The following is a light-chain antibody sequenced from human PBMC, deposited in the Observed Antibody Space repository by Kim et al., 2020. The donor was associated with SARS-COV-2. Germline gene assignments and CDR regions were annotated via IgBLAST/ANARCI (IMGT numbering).Light chain of an antibody. CDR3: QVWDSTTNHRV. CDR2: DDT. Sequence: SYELTQPPSVSVAPGQTARISCGGNDIGDKIVHWYQQKPGQAPALVIYDDTDRPSGIPERFSGSNSGNTATLTISRVEAGDEADYYCQVWDSTTNHRVFGGGTQLTVL. J-gene: IGLJ3*02. CDR1: DIGDKI. V-gene: IGLV3-21*02.